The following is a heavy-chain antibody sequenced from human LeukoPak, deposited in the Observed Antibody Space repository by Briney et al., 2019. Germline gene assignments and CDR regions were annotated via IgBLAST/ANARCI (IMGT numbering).Heavy chain of an antibody. CDR3: AKIDCSGGGCYYYGMDV. V-gene: IGHV3-30*18. CDR1: GFTFSSYD. CDR2: LSYDGTNK. J-gene: IGHJ6*02. D-gene: IGHD2-15*01. Sequence: GGSLRLSCAASGFTFSSYDMNWVRQAPGKGLEWVAVLSYDGTNKYYADSVKGRFTISRDNSKNTLYLQMNSLTTEDTAVYYCAKIDCSGGGCYYYGMDVWGQGTTVTVSS.